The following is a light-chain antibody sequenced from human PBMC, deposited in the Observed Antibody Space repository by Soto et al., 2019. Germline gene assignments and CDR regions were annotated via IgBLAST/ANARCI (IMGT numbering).Light chain of an antibody. CDR3: QQYDKYAWT. CDR1: QSISSW. CDR2: KAS. V-gene: IGKV1-5*03. J-gene: IGKJ1*01. Sequence: DIQMTQSPSTLSASVGDRVTITCRASQSISSWLAWYQKKPGKAPKLLIYKASTLESGVPSRFSGSGSGTEFTLTISSLQPDDFATYYCQQYDKYAWTFGQGTKVDI.